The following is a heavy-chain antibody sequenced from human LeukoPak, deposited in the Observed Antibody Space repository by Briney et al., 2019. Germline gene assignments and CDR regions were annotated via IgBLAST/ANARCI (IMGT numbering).Heavy chain of an antibody. CDR2: ISGSGGST. V-gene: IGHV3-23*01. CDR1: GFTFSNAW. J-gene: IGHJ4*02. CDR3: AAVVEMATDY. Sequence: GGSLRLSCAASGFTFSNAWMSWVRQAPGKGLEWFSAISGSGGSTYYADSVKGRFTISRDNSKNTLYLQMNSLRAEDTAVYYCAAVVEMATDYWGQGILVTVSS. D-gene: IGHD5-24*01.